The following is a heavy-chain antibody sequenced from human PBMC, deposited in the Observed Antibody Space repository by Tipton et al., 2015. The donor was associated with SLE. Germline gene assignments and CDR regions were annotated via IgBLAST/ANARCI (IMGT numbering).Heavy chain of an antibody. CDR3: ARRWVIAAAGLGDYFDY. CDR2: IYYSGST. D-gene: IGHD6-13*01. J-gene: IGHJ4*02. V-gene: IGHV4-39*07. Sequence: TLSLTCTVSGGSISSSSYYWGWIRQPPGKGLEWIGSIYYSGSTYYNPSLKSRVTISVDTSKNQFSLKLSSVTATDPAVYYCARRWVIAAAGLGDYFDYWGQGTLVTVSS. CDR1: GGSISSSSYY.